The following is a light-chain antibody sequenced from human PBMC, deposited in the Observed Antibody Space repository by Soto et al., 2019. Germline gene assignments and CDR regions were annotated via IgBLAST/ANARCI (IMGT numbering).Light chain of an antibody. V-gene: IGLV2-14*01. CDR3: SSYASGDTPFI. CDR2: EVS. Sequence: QSALTQPASVSGSPGQSITISCTGTSSDVGSSNSVSWYQQHPDKAPKLMISEVSNRPSGVSNRFSGSKSGNTASLTISGLRAEDEADYYCSSYASGDTPFIFGTGTKLTVL. J-gene: IGLJ1*01. CDR1: SSDVGSSNS.